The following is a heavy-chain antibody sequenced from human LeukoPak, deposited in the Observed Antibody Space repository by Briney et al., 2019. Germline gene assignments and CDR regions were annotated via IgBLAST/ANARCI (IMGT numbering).Heavy chain of an antibody. CDR3: ARQITVTGRHSSYFYGMDI. Sequence: PSETLSLTCTVSGGSISSYYWGWIRQPPGKGLEWIANIYYSGSTYYNPSLKSRVTISVDTSKNQVSLRLSSVTAADTAVYYCARQITVTGRHSSYFYGMDIWGQGTTVTVSS. J-gene: IGHJ6*02. V-gene: IGHV4-39*01. D-gene: IGHD6-19*01. CDR1: GGSISSYY. CDR2: IYYSGST.